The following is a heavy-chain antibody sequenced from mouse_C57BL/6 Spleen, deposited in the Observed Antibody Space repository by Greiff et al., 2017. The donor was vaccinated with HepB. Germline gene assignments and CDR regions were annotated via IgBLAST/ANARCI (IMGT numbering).Heavy chain of an antibody. J-gene: IGHJ1*03. D-gene: IGHD3-2*02. CDR2: ISYSGST. V-gene: IGHV3-1*01. Sequence: ESGPGMVKPSQSLSLTCTVTGYSITSGYDWHWIRHFPGNKLEWMGYISYSGSTNYNPSLKSRISITHDTSKNHFFLKLNSVTTEDTATYYCARERAAQGRRYFDVWGTGTTVTVSS. CDR1: GYSITSGYD. CDR3: ARERAAQGRRYFDV.